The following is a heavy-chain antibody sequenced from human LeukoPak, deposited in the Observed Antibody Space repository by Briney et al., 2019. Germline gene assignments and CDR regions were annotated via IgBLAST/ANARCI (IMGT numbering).Heavy chain of an antibody. V-gene: IGHV4-34*01. J-gene: IGHJ4*02. Sequence: PSETLSLTCAVYGGSFSGYYWSWIRQPPGKGLEWIGEINHSGSTNYNPSLKSRVTISVDTSKNQFSLKLSSVTAADTAVYYCARQYQLLYGIDYWGQGTLVTVSS. CDR2: INHSGST. CDR3: ARQYQLLYGIDY. D-gene: IGHD2-2*02. CDR1: GGSFSGYY.